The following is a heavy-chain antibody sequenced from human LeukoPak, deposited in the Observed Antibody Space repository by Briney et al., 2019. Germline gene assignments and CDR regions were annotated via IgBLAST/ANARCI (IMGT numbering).Heavy chain of an antibody. Sequence: PSETLSLTCTVSGGSISSSSYYWGWIRQPPGKGLEWIGSIYHSGSTYYNPSLKSRVTISVDTSKNQFSLKLSSVTAADTAVYCCARKAGYSSSWLYYFDYWGQGTLVTVSS. CDR3: ARKAGYSSSWLYYFDY. V-gene: IGHV4-39*01. D-gene: IGHD6-13*01. CDR1: GGSISSSSYY. CDR2: IYHSGST. J-gene: IGHJ4*02.